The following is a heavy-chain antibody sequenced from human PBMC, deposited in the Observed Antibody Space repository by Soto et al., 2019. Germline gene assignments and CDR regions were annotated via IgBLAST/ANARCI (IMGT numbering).Heavy chain of an antibody. V-gene: IGHV3-33*01. CDR2: IWYDGSNK. J-gene: IGHJ4*02. CDR3: ARALPLPYCSGGSCYIY. Sequence: GGSLRLSCAASGFTFSSYGMHWVRQAPGKGLEWVAVIWYDGSNKYYADSAKGRFTISRDNSKNTLYLQMNSLRAEDTAVYYCARALPLPYCSGGSCYIYWGQGTLVTVSS. CDR1: GFTFSSYG. D-gene: IGHD2-15*01.